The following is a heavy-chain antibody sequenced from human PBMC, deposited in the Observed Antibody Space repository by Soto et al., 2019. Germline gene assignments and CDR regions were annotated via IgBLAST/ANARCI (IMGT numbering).Heavy chain of an antibody. CDR1: GGTFSSYA. V-gene: IGHV1-69*06. J-gene: IGHJ5*02. CDR3: ARSTGGGYKFDP. D-gene: IGHD7-27*01. Sequence: QVQLVQSGAEVKKPGSSVKVSCKASGGTFSSYAISWVRQAPGQGLEWMGGIIPIFGTANYAKKFQGRVKIAADKSTSKAYMGLSSLSTEEWAVYYCARSTGGGYKFDPWGQGTLVTVSS. CDR2: IIPIFGTA.